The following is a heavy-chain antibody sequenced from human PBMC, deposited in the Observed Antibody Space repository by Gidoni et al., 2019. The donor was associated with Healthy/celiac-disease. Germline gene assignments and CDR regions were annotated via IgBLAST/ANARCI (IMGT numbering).Heavy chain of an antibody. J-gene: IGHJ4*02. CDR3: ARSPGIAAGGDY. V-gene: IGHV3-30-3*01. CDR1: GFTCSSYA. D-gene: IGHD6-25*01. CDR2: ISYDGSNK. Sequence: QVQLVESGGGVVQPGRSLRLSCAAAGFTCSSYAMHWGRQAPGKGLEWVAVISYDGSNKYYADSVKGRFTISRDNSKNTLYLQMNSLRAEDTAVYYCARSPGIAAGGDYWGQGTLVTVSS.